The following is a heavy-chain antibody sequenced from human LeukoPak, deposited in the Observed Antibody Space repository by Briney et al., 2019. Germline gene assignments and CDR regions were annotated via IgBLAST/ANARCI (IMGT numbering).Heavy chain of an antibody. J-gene: IGHJ4*01. CDR3: ARDGTAAGLYFDL. CDR1: GFTFTDYW. D-gene: IGHD6-13*01. CDR2: IRQDGSEK. Sequence: GGSLRLSCEVSGFTFTDYWMNWVRQAPGKGPEWVASIRQDGSEKTYVEPVKGRFSISRDNTKNSLSLQLNGLRAEDTAVYYCARDGTAAGLYFDLWGQGTLVTVSS. V-gene: IGHV3-7*01.